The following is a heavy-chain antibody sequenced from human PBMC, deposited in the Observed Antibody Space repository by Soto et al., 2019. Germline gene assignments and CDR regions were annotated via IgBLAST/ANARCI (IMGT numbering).Heavy chain of an antibody. CDR1: GFSLSARGVG. CDR2: IYWDDDK. V-gene: IGHV2-5*02. D-gene: IGHD1-26*01. Sequence: QITLKESGPTLVKPTETLTLTCTFSGFSLSARGVGVGWIRQPPGKALEWLAIIYWDDDKRYSPSLRTTFTITKDTSKNQVVLTMTNMDPVDTATYFCAHSPYSGTWHDAYDIWGPGIMVTVSS. J-gene: IGHJ3*02. CDR3: AHSPYSGTWHDAYDI.